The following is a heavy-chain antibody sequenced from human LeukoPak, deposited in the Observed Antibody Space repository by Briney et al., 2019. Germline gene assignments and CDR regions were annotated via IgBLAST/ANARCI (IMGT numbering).Heavy chain of an antibody. Sequence: GRSLRLSCAASGFTFDDYAMHWVRQAPGKGLEWVSGISWNSGSIGYADSVKGRLTISRDNSKNTLYLQMNSLRAEDTAVYYCAREDAVVAFDIWGQGTMVTVSS. J-gene: IGHJ3*02. CDR2: ISWNSGSI. CDR3: AREDAVVAFDI. CDR1: GFTFDDYA. V-gene: IGHV3-9*01. D-gene: IGHD2-21*01.